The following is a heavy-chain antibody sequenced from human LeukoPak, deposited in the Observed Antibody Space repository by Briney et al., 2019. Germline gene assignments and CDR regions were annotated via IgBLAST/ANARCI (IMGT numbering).Heavy chain of an antibody. Sequence: SETLSLTCSVYGASITSGRYYWGWMRQAPGKGLKWIGTIHYSGTPTFYNPSLESRVSLFSDTSRNDFSLRLRSVTAADTAVYYCAAGGDDAKAGYWGQGTLVTVSS. D-gene: IGHD3-16*01. CDR2: IHYSGTPT. CDR1: GASITSGRYY. V-gene: IGHV4-39*02. J-gene: IGHJ4*02. CDR3: AAGGDDAKAGY.